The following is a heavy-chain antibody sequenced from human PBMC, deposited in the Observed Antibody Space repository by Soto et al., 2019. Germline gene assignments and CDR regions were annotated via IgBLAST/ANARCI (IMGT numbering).Heavy chain of an antibody. CDR3: AGDDDNEANSIDR. V-gene: IGHV3-33*01. CDR1: GFTFSRHG. CDR2: IWYDGSIQ. J-gene: IGHJ5*02. D-gene: IGHD7-27*01. Sequence: QVQLVESGGGVVQPGRSLRLSCVASGFTFSRHGMHWVRQAPGKGLEWVAVIWYDGSIQDYEDSVKGRFTISRDNSKNRLYQNMDRMREEDRSVYYIAGDDDNEANSIDRWGQGTLVTVSS.